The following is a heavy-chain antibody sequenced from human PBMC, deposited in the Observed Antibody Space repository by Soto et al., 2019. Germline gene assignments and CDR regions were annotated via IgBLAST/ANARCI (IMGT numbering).Heavy chain of an antibody. CDR3: TRASGLDFDF. Sequence: PVGSLRLSCTISGFTFGDYALSWVRQAPGKGLEWVGFIRRNAYGGTTDYAASVKGRFTISRDDSKSIAYLQMNSLRTEDTALYYCTRASGLDFDFWGQGTLVTVSS. CDR2: IRRNAYGGTT. CDR1: GFTFGDYA. J-gene: IGHJ4*02. D-gene: IGHD3-16*01. V-gene: IGHV3-49*04.